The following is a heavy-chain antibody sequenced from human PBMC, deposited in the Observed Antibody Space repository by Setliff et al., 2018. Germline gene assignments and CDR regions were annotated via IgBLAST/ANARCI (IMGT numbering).Heavy chain of an antibody. J-gene: IGHJ3*02. CDR1: GYTSTSHY. Sequence: ASVKVSCKASGYTSTSHYMHWVRQAPGLGLEWMGTINPSSGRTSYAQKFQGRVTMTRDTSTSTVYMDMSSLRSEDTAVYYCARDVFPYHYEGAFDIWGQGTMFTVSS. CDR2: INPSSGRT. V-gene: IGHV1-46*01. D-gene: IGHD3-22*01. CDR3: ARDVFPYHYEGAFDI.